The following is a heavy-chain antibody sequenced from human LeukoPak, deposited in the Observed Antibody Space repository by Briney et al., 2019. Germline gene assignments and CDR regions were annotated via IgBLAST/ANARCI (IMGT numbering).Heavy chain of an antibody. CDR2: FTSDGNSM. D-gene: IGHD1-26*01. V-gene: IGHV3-74*01. CDR1: GFTLSSYT. CDR3: ARDDEGGAGVFDY. Sequence: PGGSLRLSCAASGFTLSSYTMYWVRQAPGRGLVWVARFTSDGNSMTYADFVKGRFTISRDNAKNSLYLQMNSLRAEDTAVYYCARDDEGGAGVFDYWGQGTLVTVSS. J-gene: IGHJ4*02.